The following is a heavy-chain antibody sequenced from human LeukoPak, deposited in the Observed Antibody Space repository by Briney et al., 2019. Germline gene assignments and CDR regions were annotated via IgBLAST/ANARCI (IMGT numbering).Heavy chain of an antibody. V-gene: IGHV3-30-3*01. CDR1: GFTFSSYA. Sequence: GGSLRLSCAASGFTFSSYAMHWVRQAPGKGLEWAAVISSDGNTQYYADSVEGRFTISRDNSNNTLCLQMNSLRADDTAIYYCARRRIVGSIDDAFDIWGQGTMVTLSS. CDR2: ISSDGNTQ. D-gene: IGHD1-26*01. CDR3: ARRRIVGSIDDAFDI. J-gene: IGHJ3*02.